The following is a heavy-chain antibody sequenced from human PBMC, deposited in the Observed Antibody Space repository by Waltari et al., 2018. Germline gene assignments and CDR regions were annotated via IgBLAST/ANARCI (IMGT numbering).Heavy chain of an antibody. V-gene: IGHV1-69*01. CDR1: GGTFSSYA. Sequence: QVQLVQSGAEVKKPGSSVKVSCKASGGTFSSYAISWVRQAPGQGLEWMGGIIPIFGTATYAQKFQGRVTITADESTSTAYMELSSLRSEDTAVYYCAKSPGFFGVVIDPYWYFDLWGRGTLVTVSS. J-gene: IGHJ2*01. CDR2: IIPIFGTA. CDR3: AKSPGFFGVVIDPYWYFDL. D-gene: IGHD3-3*01.